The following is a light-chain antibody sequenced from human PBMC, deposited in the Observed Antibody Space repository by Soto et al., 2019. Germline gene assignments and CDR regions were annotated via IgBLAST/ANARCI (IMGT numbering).Light chain of an antibody. V-gene: IGKV2-28*01. CDR3: MQALQTPRT. Sequence: DIVMTQSPLSLPVTPGEPASISCRSSQSLLHSNGYNYLDWYLQKPGQSPQLLIYLGSNRASGVTDRFSGSGSGTDFTLKSSRVEAEDVGVYYCMQALQTPRTFGQGTKVEIK. J-gene: IGKJ1*01. CDR2: LGS. CDR1: QSLLHSNGYNY.